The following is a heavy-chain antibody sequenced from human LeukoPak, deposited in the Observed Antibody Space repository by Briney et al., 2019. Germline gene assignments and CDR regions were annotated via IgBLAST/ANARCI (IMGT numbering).Heavy chain of an antibody. CDR3: ARGLAVAGQYHYYYGMDV. V-gene: IGHV3-21*01. J-gene: IGHJ6*02. CDR1: GFTFSSYS. CDR2: ISSSSSYI. D-gene: IGHD6-19*01. Sequence: GGSLRLSCAASGFTFSSYSMNWVRQAPGKGLEWVSSISSSSSYIYYADSVKGRFTISRDNAKNSLYLQMNSLRAEDTAVYYCARGLAVAGQYHYYYGMDVWGQGTTVTVSS.